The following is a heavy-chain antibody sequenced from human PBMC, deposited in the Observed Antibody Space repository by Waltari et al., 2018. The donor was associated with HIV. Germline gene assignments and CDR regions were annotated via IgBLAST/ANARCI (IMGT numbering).Heavy chain of an antibody. V-gene: IGHV3-33*01. CDR3: ARGAWEVTTVTTGESLEI. D-gene: IGHD4-17*01. CDR2: ISFDGNNR. J-gene: IGHJ3*02. CDR1: GFTLNDSD. Sequence: QVRLVESGGGAVQPGRSLRLSCVTSGFTLNDSDIHWVRPAPGKGLEWVAVISFDGNNRYYGDSTKGRFLVSKDTSKKTVYLQMNRLRVEDTAVYYCARGAWEVTTVTTGESLEIWGQGTPVTVSS.